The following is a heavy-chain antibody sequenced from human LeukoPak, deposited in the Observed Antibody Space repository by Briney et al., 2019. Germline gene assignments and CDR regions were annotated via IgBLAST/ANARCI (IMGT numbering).Heavy chain of an antibody. D-gene: IGHD6-13*01. Sequence: GGSLRLSCVVSGIPFSDYYMNWIRLAPGKGLEWISYISAGSSYRDYADSVKGRFTISRDNAKNTLYLQMDSLGVEDTAVYYCAAGTAADFWGQGTLVSVSS. V-gene: IGHV3-11*03. CDR1: GIPFSDYY. CDR2: ISAGSSYR. CDR3: AAGTAADF. J-gene: IGHJ4*02.